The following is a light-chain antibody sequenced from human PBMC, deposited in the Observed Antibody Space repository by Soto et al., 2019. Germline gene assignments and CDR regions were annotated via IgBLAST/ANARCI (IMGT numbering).Light chain of an antibody. Sequence: QSVGAQPPCASGPPGEAVTISCAGTSSDVGGYDYVSWYQQHPGEAPKLIIYEVSKRPSGVPDRFSGSKSGNTASLTVSGLQAEDEADYHCSSYAGGKNFYVFGTGTKVTVL. J-gene: IGLJ1*01. CDR1: SSDVGGYDY. CDR2: EVS. V-gene: IGLV2-8*01. CDR3: SSYAGGKNFYV.